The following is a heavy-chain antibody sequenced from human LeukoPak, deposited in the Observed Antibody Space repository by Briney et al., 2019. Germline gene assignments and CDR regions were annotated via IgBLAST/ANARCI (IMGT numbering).Heavy chain of an antibody. Sequence: GGSLRLSCAASGFTFRSYWMTWVRQAPGKGLEWVANIKEDGADKYYVDSVRGRFTISRDNAKNSLYLQMNSLRDEDTAVYYCAKSRAVAIWGQGTLVIVSS. CDR3: AKSRAVAI. D-gene: IGHD6-19*01. CDR1: GFTFRSYW. CDR2: IKEDGADK. J-gene: IGHJ4*02. V-gene: IGHV3-7*02.